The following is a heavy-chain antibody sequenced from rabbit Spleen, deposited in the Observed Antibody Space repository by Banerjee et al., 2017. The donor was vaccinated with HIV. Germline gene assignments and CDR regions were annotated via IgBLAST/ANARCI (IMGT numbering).Heavy chain of an antibody. D-gene: IGHD1-1*01. CDR2: ISAGSSGSS. CDR3: ARGSYGWFNRLHI. CDR1: GFSFSSSYW. Sequence: QEQLEESGGDLVKPEGSLKLTCTASGFSFSSSYWICWVRQAPGKRLERIACISAGSSGSSYYASWAKGRFTISIDPNENTVDLKMTSLSAADTAAYFCARGSYGWFNRLHILGPGILVT. V-gene: IGHV1S45*01. J-gene: IGHJ4*02.